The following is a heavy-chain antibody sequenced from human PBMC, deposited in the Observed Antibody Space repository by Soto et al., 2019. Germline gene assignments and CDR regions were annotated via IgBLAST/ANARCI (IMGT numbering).Heavy chain of an antibody. J-gene: IGHJ4*02. CDR1: GFTFSSYA. CDR2: NSGGGETT. D-gene: IGHD3-10*01. Sequence: EVQLLESGGGLVQPGGSLRISCAASGFTFSSYAMWWFRQSPGKGLECVSANSGGGETTYYADSVKGRFTISSDHSKNTLYLQMNSLRAEDTAVYYCAFTSGSGSYYFDYWGQGTRVTVSS. V-gene: IGHV3-23*01. CDR3: AFTSGSGSYYFDY.